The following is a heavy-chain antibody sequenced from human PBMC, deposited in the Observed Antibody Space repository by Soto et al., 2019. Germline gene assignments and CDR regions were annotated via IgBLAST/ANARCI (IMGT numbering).Heavy chain of an antibody. V-gene: IGHV1-18*01. J-gene: IGHJ4*02. CDR2: ISAHNGNT. CDR1: GYAFTTYG. D-gene: IGHD1-1*01. Sequence: QVHLVQSGAEVKKPGASVKVSCKGSGYAFTTYGITWVRQAPGQGLEWMGWISAHNGNTNYAQKRQGRGTVTRGTSPGTAYMELRSLRSDDTAVYYCARGRYGDYWGQGALVTVSS. CDR3: ARGRYGDY.